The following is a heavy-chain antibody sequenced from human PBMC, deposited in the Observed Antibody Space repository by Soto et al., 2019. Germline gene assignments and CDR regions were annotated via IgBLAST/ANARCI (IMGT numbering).Heavy chain of an antibody. CDR1: GLTFSSYE. Sequence: GGSLRLSCAASGLTFSSYEMNWVRQAPGKGLEWVSYISSSGSTIYYADSVKGRFTISRDNAKNSLYLQMNSLRAEDTAVYYCARESYDILTGPNWFDPWGQGTLVTVSS. CDR2: ISSSGSTI. J-gene: IGHJ5*02. V-gene: IGHV3-48*03. CDR3: ARESYDILTGPNWFDP. D-gene: IGHD3-9*01.